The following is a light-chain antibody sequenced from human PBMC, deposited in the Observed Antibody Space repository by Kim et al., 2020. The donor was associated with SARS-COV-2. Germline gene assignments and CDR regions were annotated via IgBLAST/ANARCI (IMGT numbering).Light chain of an antibody. Sequence: DIVMTQTPLSLAVTLGQPASISCRSSESLVHSDGSIYLSWLQQRPGQPPRLLIHKTSIRFSGVPDRFSGSGTETDFTLKISGVEPEDVAIDYCVQAVRLYAFGQGTKLEI. V-gene: IGKV2-24*01. CDR2: KTS. CDR1: ESLVHSDGSIY. CDR3: VQAVRLYA. J-gene: IGKJ2*01.